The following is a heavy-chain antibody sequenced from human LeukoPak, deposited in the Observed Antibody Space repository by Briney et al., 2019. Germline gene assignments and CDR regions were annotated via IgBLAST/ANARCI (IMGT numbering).Heavy chain of an antibody. Sequence: GGSLRLSCAASGFTFSNAWMSWVRQAPGKGLEWAGRIKSKTDGGTTDYAAPVKDRFTISRDDSKNTLYLQMNSLKTEDTAVYHCTTDPRNSYYFDYWGQGTLVTVSS. J-gene: IGHJ4*02. V-gene: IGHV3-15*01. CDR3: TTDPRNSYYFDY. CDR2: IKSKTDGGTT. D-gene: IGHD1-14*01. CDR1: GFTFSNAW.